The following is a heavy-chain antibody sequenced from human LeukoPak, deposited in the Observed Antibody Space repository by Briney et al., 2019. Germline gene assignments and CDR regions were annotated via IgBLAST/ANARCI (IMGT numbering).Heavy chain of an antibody. CDR1: GFTFSSYA. D-gene: IGHD3-22*01. CDR2: ISGSGGST. V-gene: IGHV3-23*01. J-gene: IGHJ4*02. CDR3: AKDRVSVYYYDSSGYYYFDY. Sequence: GGSLRLSXAASGFTFSSYAMSWVRQAPGKGLEWLSAISGSGGSTYYADSVKGRFTISRDNSKNTLYLQMNSLRAEDTAVYYCAKDRVSVYYYDSSGYYYFDYWGQGTLVTVSS.